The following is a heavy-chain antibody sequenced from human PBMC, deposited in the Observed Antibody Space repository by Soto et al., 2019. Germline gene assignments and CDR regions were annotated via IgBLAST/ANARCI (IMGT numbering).Heavy chain of an antibody. CDR2: IIPIFGAA. J-gene: IGHJ6*02. V-gene: IGHV1-69*13. CDR1: GGTFSSYA. D-gene: IGHD3-3*01. Sequence: ASVKVSCKASGGTFSSYAISWVRQAPGQGLEWMGGIIPIFGAANYAQKFQGRVTITADESTSTAYMELSSLRSEDTAVYYCARGYTIFGVVTHYYYYGMDVWGQGTTVTVS. CDR3: ARGYTIFGVVTHYYYYGMDV.